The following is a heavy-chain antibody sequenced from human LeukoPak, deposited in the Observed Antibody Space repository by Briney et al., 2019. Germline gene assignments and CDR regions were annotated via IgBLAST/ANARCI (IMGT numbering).Heavy chain of an antibody. V-gene: IGHV1-2*02. D-gene: IGHD5-18*01. J-gene: IGHJ4*02. CDR1: GYTFTGYY. CDR3: ARPRAFSYGQMYYFDY. CDR2: INPNSGGT. Sequence: ASVKVSCKASGYTFTGYYMHWVRQAPGQGLEWMGWINPNSGGTNFAQKSQGRVTMTRDTSITTAYMELSRLRFDDTAVYYCARPRAFSYGQMYYFDYWGQGALVTVSS.